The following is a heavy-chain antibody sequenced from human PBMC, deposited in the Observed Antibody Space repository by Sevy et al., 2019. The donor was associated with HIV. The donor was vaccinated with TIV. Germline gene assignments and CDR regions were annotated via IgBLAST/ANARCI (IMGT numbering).Heavy chain of an antibody. CDR1: GYTFSNYG. V-gene: IGHV1-18*01. J-gene: IGHJ4*02. CDR3: ARDRVPYSSSCEFDY. Sequence: ASVKVSCKASGYTFSNYGINWVRQAPGHGLEWMGWISSYNGNTNYAQKFQGRVTMTIDKPTSTGDMELRSLRSDDTAMYYCARDRVPYSSSCEFDYWGQGTLVTVSS. CDR2: ISSYNGNT. D-gene: IGHD6-13*01.